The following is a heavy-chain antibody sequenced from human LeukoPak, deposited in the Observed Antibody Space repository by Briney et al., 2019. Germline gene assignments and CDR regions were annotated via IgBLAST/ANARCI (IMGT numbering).Heavy chain of an antibody. V-gene: IGHV3-53*01. J-gene: IGHJ6*02. CDR1: GFTVSSNY. Sequence: GGSLRLSCAASGFTVSSNYMSWVRQAPGKGLEWVSVIYSGGSTYYADSVKGRFTISRDNSKNSLYLQMNSLRAEDTAVYYCARDRSCSSTSCLYYYYYGMDVWGQGTTVTVSS. CDR3: ARDRSCSSTSCLYYYYYGMDV. D-gene: IGHD2-2*01. CDR2: IYSGGST.